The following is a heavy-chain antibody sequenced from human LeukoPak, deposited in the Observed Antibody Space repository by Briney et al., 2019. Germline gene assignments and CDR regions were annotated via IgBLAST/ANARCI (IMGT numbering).Heavy chain of an antibody. D-gene: IGHD2-2*01. Sequence: GGSLRLSCAASGFTFSSYWMSWVRQAPGKGLEWVANIKQDGSEKYYVDSVKGRFTISRDNAKNSLYLQMNSLRAEDTAVYYCATDRIVVPGVWFDPWGQGTLVTVSS. V-gene: IGHV3-7*01. J-gene: IGHJ5*02. CDR1: GFTFSSYW. CDR3: ATDRIVVPGVWFDP. CDR2: IKQDGSEK.